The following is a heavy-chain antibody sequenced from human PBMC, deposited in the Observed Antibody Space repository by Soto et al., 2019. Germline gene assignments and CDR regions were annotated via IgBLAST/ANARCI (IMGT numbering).Heavy chain of an antibody. CDR2: ISAYNGNT. J-gene: IGHJ6*02. V-gene: IGHV1-18*01. Sequence: ASVKVSFKASGYTFTSYGISWVRQAPGQGLEWMGWISAYNGNTNYAQKLQGRVTMTTDTSTSTAYMELRSLRSDDTAVYYCARDKLWFGEITYYYGMNVWGQGTTVTVSS. CDR3: ARDKLWFGEITYYYGMNV. CDR1: GYTFTSYG. D-gene: IGHD3-10*01.